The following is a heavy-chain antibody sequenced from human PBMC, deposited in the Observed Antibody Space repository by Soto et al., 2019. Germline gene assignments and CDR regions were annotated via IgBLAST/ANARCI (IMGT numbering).Heavy chain of an antibody. CDR2: IWYDGSNK. J-gene: IGHJ4*02. V-gene: IGHV3-33*01. D-gene: IGHD6-19*01. CDR1: GFTFSSYG. Sequence: GGSLRLSCAASGFTFSSYGMHWVRQAPGKGLEWVAVIWYDGSNKYYADSVKGRFTISRDNSKNTLYLQMNSLRAEDTAVYYCARGASGYSSGWYGGDYWGQGTLVTVSS. CDR3: ARGASGYSSGWYGGDY.